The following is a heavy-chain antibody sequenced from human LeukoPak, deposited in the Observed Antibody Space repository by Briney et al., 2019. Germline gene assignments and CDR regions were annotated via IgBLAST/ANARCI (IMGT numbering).Heavy chain of an antibody. Sequence: PGGSLRLSCAASGFTFSSYSMNWVRQAPGKGLEWVSIVYSGGNTYYADSVKGRFTISRDNSKNTLLLQMNSLSAEDTAVYYCARVSMVRGVVKSIWVGDLQYYYYMDVWGEGTTVTISS. CDR3: ARVSMVRGVVKSIWVGDLQYYYYMDV. J-gene: IGHJ6*03. V-gene: IGHV3-53*01. CDR2: VYSGGNT. D-gene: IGHD3-10*01. CDR1: GFTFSSYS.